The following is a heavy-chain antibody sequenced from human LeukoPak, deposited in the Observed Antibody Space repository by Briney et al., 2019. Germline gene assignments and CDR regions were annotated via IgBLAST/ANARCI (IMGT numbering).Heavy chain of an antibody. Sequence: PGGSLRLSCAASGFTFSSYSMNWVRQAPGKGLEWVSYISSSSTIYYADSVKGRFTISRDNAKNSLYLQMNSLRGEDTAVYYCARVRYDSGWYDYWGQGALVIVSS. CDR2: ISSSSTI. V-gene: IGHV3-48*04. D-gene: IGHD6-19*01. CDR3: ARVRYDSGWYDY. J-gene: IGHJ4*02. CDR1: GFTFSSYS.